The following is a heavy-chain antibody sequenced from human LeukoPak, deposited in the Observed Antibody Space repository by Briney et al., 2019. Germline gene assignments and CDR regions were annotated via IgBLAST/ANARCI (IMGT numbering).Heavy chain of an antibody. J-gene: IGHJ5*02. CDR2: ISYDGSNK. CDR3: ARAVLRSLFDP. Sequence: PGGSLRLSCAASGSTFSSYAMHWVRQAPGKGLEWVAVISYDGSNKYYADSAKGRFTISRDNSKNTLYLQMNSLRAEDTAVYYCARAVLRSLFDPWGQGTLVTVSS. D-gene: IGHD3-3*01. CDR1: GSTFSSYA. V-gene: IGHV3-30-3*01.